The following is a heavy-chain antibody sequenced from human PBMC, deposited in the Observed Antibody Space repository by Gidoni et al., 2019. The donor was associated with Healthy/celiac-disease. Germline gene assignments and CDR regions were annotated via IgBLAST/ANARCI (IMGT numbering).Heavy chain of an antibody. D-gene: IGHD5-12*01. V-gene: IGHV1-3*01. Sequence: QVQLVQSGAEVKKPGSSVTVSCKASGYTFTIYAMHWVRQAPGQRLECMGWINAGTGNTKYSQKFQGRVTITRDTSARTAYMELSSLRSEDTAVDYCASDSGYLTFDYWGQGTLVTVSS. CDR1: GYTFTIYA. J-gene: IGHJ4*02. CDR3: ASDSGYLTFDY. CDR2: INAGTGNT.